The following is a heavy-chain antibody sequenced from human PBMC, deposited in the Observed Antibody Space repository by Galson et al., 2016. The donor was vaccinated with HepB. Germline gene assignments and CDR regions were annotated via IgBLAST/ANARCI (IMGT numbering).Heavy chain of an antibody. Sequence: PALVKPTQTLTLTCTFSGFVLNINSTGVSWIRQPPGKALEWLARIDWEDEKFYATSLKTRLSISKDTSKNQVVLTMTNMYPVDTATYYCAREYSRGGSALDVWGRGTTVTVSS. J-gene: IGHJ6*02. CDR1: GFVLNINSTG. CDR2: IDWEDEK. V-gene: IGHV2-70*04. CDR3: AREYSRGGSALDV. D-gene: IGHD3-10*01.